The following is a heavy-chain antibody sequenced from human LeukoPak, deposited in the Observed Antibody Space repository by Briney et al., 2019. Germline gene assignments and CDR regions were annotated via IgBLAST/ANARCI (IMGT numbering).Heavy chain of an antibody. Sequence: ASVKVSCKASGYTFTGYYMHWVRQAPGQGLEWMGWINPNSGGTNYAQKFQGRVTMTRDTSISTAYMELSRLRSDDTAVYYCARCIQLWHPRDAFDIWGQGTMVTVSS. CDR2: INPNSGGT. J-gene: IGHJ3*02. CDR1: GYTFTGYY. CDR3: ARCIQLWHPRDAFDI. D-gene: IGHD5-18*01. V-gene: IGHV1-2*02.